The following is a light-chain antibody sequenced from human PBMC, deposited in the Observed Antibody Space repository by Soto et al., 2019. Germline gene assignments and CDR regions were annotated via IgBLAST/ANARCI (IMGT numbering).Light chain of an antibody. Sequence: EIVMTQSPATLSVSPGDRAALSCRASQSVGSNLAWYQQKPGQAPRLLIYGASTRATGIPARFSGSGSGTEFTLTISSLQSEDVAIYFCQHYNNWPPDRTFGQGTKVEIK. J-gene: IGKJ1*01. CDR2: GAS. CDR1: QSVGSN. V-gene: IGKV3-15*01. CDR3: QHYNNWPPDRT.